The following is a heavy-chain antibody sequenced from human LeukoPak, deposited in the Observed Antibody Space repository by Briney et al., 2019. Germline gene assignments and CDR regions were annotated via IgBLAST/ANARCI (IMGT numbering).Heavy chain of an antibody. CDR3: ARDPYGSGSFLDY. Sequence: GGSLRLSCAASGFTFSDYYMSWIRQAPGKGLEWVSYISSSGSTIYYADSVKGRSTISRDNAKNSLYLQMNSLRAEDTAVYYYARDPYGSGSFLDYWGQGTLVTVSS. CDR2: ISSSGSTI. D-gene: IGHD3-10*01. J-gene: IGHJ4*02. CDR1: GFTFSDYY. V-gene: IGHV3-11*04.